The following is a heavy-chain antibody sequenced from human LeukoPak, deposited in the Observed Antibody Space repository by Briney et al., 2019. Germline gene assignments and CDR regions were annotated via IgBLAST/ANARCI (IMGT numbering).Heavy chain of an antibody. CDR3: ARGGRQQPDY. D-gene: IGHD6-13*01. Sequence: ASVKVSCKASGYTFTNYYMHWVRQAPGQGLEWMGMINPSGGSTTYAQKFQGRVTMTRGTSTSTVYMELSSLRSEDTAVYYCARGGRQQPDYWGQGTLVTVSS. V-gene: IGHV1-46*01. CDR2: INPSGGST. J-gene: IGHJ4*02. CDR1: GYTFTNYY.